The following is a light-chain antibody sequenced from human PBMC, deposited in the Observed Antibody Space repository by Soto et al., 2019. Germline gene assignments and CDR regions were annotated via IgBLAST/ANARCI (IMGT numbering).Light chain of an antibody. CDR3: QQYASTPRT. CDR1: QSVSSSY. V-gene: IGKV3-20*01. CDR2: GAS. Sequence: EIVLTQSPETLSLSPGERATLSCRASQSVSSSYLAWDQQKPGQAPRLLMYGASTRATGIQDRFSGSGSETNFTLTINKLEPEDFALYYCQQYASTPRTFGQETRVEI. J-gene: IGKJ1*01.